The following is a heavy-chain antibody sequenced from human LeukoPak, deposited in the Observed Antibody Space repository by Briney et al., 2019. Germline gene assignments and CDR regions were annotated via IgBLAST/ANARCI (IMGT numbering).Heavy chain of an antibody. CDR3: AKSHCSSTSCYYYYYMDV. J-gene: IGHJ6*03. Sequence: GGSLRLSCAASGFTVSSNYMSWVGQAPGKGLEWVSVIYSGGRTYYADSVKGRFTISSVKSKNTLYLQINSLRAADTAVYYCAKSHCSSTSCYYYYYMDVWGQGTTVTVSS. D-gene: IGHD2-2*01. CDR2: IYSGGRT. CDR1: GFTVSSNY. V-gene: IGHV3-53*01.